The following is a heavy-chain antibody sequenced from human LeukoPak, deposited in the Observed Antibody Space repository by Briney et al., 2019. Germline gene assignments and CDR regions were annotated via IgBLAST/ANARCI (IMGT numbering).Heavy chain of an antibody. J-gene: IGHJ4*02. CDR3: ARFKVGATVTTKPFDY. CDR2: INPNSGGT. V-gene: IGHV1-2*02. CDR1: GYTFTGYY. Sequence: ASVKVSCKASGYTFTGYYMHWVRQAPGQGLEWMGWINPNSGGTNYAQKFQGRVTMTRDTSISTAYMELSRLRSDDTAAYYCARFKVGATVTTKPFDYWGQGTLVTVSS. D-gene: IGHD4-11*01.